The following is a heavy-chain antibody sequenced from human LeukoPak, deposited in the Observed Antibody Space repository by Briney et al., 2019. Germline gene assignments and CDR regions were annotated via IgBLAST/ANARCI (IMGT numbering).Heavy chain of an antibody. Sequence: GASVKVSCKASGGTFSSYAISWVRQAPGQGLEWMGGIIPIFGTANYAQKFQGRVTITADESTSTAYMELSSLRSEDTAVYYCARDGEPLTTVPMDVWGKGTTVTVSS. CDR1: GGTFSSYA. CDR2: IIPIFGTA. V-gene: IGHV1-69*13. CDR3: ARDGEPLTTVPMDV. D-gene: IGHD1-1*01. J-gene: IGHJ6*03.